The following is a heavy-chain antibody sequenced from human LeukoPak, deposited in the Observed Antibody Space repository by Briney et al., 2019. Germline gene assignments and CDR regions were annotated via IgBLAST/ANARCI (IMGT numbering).Heavy chain of an antibody. CDR3: AHRRRLISASFFFDY. Sequence: SGPTLVKPTPTLTLTCTFSGFSLNTSGVGVGWIRQPPGKALEWLALIYWDDDKRYSPSLKTRLTITKDTSKNQVVLTMTNMDPVDTATYYCAHRRRLISASFFFDYRGQGTLVTVSS. CDR2: IYWDDDK. D-gene: IGHD1-26*01. CDR1: GFSLNTSGVG. V-gene: IGHV2-5*02. J-gene: IGHJ4*02.